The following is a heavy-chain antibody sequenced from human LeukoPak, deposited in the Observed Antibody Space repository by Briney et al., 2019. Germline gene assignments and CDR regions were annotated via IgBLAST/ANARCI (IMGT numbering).Heavy chain of an antibody. CDR2: TYYRSTWYN. V-gene: IGHV6-1*01. Sequence: SQTLSLTCAISGDSVSSNSAAWIWIRQSPSRGLEWLGRTYYRSTWYNDYALSVRSRITVNPDTSKNQFSLQLDSVTPEDTAVYYCSRRSGNYYFDYWGQGTLVTVSS. D-gene: IGHD3-10*01. J-gene: IGHJ4*02. CDR3: SRRSGNYYFDY. CDR1: GDSVSSNSAA.